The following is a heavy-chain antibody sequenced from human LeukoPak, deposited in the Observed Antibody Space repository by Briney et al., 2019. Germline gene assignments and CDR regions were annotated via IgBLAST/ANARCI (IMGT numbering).Heavy chain of an antibody. J-gene: IGHJ4*02. D-gene: IGHD6-25*01. Sequence: PGGSLRLSCSASGFTFSDRWMNWVRPAPGEGLEWVAIINRDGSEKHYVDSVKGRFTISRDNAKNSLYLQMNSLRAEDTAVYYCARSDRGPEYWGQGTLVTVSS. CDR3: ARSDRGPEY. CDR2: INRDGSEK. V-gene: IGHV3-7*01. CDR1: GFTFSDRW.